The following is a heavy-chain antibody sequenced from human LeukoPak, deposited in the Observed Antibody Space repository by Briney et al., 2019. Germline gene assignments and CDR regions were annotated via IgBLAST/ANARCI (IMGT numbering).Heavy chain of an antibody. J-gene: IGHJ4*02. D-gene: IGHD6-13*01. CDR3: ARARQLAPFDY. CDR2: ISYDGSNK. V-gene: IGHV3-30*14. CDR1: GFTFSSYA. Sequence: GGSLRLSCAASGFTFSSYAMHWVRQAPGKGLEWVAVISYDGSNKYYADSVKGRFTISRDNSKNTLYLQMNSLRAEDTAVYYCARARQLAPFDYWGQGTLVTVSS.